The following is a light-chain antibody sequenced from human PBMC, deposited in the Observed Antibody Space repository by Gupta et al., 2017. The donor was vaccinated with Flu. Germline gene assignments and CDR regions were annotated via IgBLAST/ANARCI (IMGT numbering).Light chain of an antibody. J-gene: IGKJ2*01. V-gene: IGKV3-11*01. CDR3: QQHSNWPPYN. CDR2: DAS. Sequence: EIVLTQSPATLSLSPGERATLSCRASQSVSSYLAWYQQKPGQAPRLLIYDASNRDTGIPARFSGSGFGTDFTLTISSREPEDFAVYYCQQHSNWPPYNFGQGTKLEIK. CDR1: QSVSSY.